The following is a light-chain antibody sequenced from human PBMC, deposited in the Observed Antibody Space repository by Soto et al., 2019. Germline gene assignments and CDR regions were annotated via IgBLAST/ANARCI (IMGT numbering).Light chain of an antibody. CDR1: QGISSGY. J-gene: IGKJ1*01. V-gene: IGKV3-20*01. Sequence: EIVLTQSPGTLSLSPGERATLSCRASQGISSGYLAWYQLRPGQAPRLLIYGASSRATGIPDRFSGSGSATDFTLTITRLEPEDFAVYYGQEYGTSRTLRQGTKVEIK. CDR3: QEYGTSRT. CDR2: GAS.